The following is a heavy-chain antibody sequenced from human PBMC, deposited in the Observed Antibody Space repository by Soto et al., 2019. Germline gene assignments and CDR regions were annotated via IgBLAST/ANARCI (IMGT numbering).Heavy chain of an antibody. D-gene: IGHD2-15*01. CDR3: ARDLSACSGGSCYSFP. V-gene: IGHV3-21*01. Sequence: GGSLRLSCAASGFTFSSYSLNWVRQAPGKGLEWVSSISSSSSYIYYADSVKGRFTISRDNAKISLYLQMNSLRAEDTAVYYCARDLSACSGGSCYSFPWGQGTLVTVSS. J-gene: IGHJ5*02. CDR1: GFTFSSYS. CDR2: ISSSSSYI.